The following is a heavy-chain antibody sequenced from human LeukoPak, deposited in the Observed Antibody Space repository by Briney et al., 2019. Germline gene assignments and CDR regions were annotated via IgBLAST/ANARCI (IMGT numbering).Heavy chain of an antibody. Sequence: PSETLSLTCTVSGSSISGYYWNWIRQPAGKGLEWIGRLHPSGATNYNPSLKSRITMSLDTSKNQFSLKLSSVTTADTAVYYCARHLGYCSSTSCYNYYFDYWGQGTLVTVSS. CDR1: GSSISGYY. CDR2: LHPSGAT. J-gene: IGHJ4*02. D-gene: IGHD2-2*02. V-gene: IGHV4-4*07. CDR3: ARHLGYCSSTSCYNYYFDY.